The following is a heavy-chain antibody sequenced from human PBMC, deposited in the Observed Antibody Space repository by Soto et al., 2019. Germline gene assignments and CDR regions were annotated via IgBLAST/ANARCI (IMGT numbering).Heavy chain of an antibody. CDR3: ARVYGNRGRADY. D-gene: IGHD2-8*01. Sequence: KTSETLSLTCTVSGGSISSYYWSWIRQPPGKGLEWIGYIYNSGSTNYNPSLKSRVTISVETSKSQFSLKMRSVTAADTAVYYCARVYGNRGRADYWGQGTLVTVSS. J-gene: IGHJ4*02. CDR1: GGSISSYY. CDR2: IYNSGST. V-gene: IGHV4-59*01.